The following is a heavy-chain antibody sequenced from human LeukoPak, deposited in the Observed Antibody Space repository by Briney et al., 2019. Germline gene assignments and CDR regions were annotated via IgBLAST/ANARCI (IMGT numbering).Heavy chain of an antibody. J-gene: IGHJ6*03. CDR1: GGSISSYY. CDR3: ARGGITMVRGVPSSYYMDV. CDR2: IYYSGST. Sequence: SETLSLTCTVSGGSISSYYWRWIRQPPGKGLEWIEYIYYSGSTNYNPSLKSRVTISVDTSKNQFSLKLSSVTAADTAVYYCARGGITMVRGVPSSYYMDVWGKGTTVTISS. V-gene: IGHV4-59*01. D-gene: IGHD3-10*01.